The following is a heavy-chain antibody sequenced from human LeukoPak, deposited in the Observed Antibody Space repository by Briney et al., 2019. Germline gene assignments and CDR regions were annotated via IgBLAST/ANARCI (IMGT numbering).Heavy chain of an antibody. J-gene: IGHJ3*02. CDR1: AFTVSSNY. V-gene: IGHV3-66*01. Sequence: GGSMRLSCAASAFTVSSNYMSWVRQAPGKGLEWVAVIYSGGSTYYADAVKGRFTISRDKSKNRQYLQMNSLRAEDTAGYYCAREARGGDMIPGAFDIWGQETMVTVSS. CDR3: AREARGGDMIPGAFDI. D-gene: IGHD3-3*01. CDR2: IYSGGST.